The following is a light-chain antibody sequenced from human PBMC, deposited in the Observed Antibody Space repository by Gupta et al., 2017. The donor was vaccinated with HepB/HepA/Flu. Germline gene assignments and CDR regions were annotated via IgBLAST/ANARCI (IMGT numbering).Light chain of an antibody. CDR2: ENN. CDR3: GTWDSSLSVV. Sequence: QSVLTQPPSVSAAPGQQVTISCSGSSSNIGNNYVSWYQQLPGTAPKLLIYENNKRPSGIPDRFSGSKSGTSATLGITGLQTGDEADYYCGTWDSSLSVVFGGGTKLTVL. CDR1: SSNIGNNY. V-gene: IGLV1-51*02. J-gene: IGLJ2*01.